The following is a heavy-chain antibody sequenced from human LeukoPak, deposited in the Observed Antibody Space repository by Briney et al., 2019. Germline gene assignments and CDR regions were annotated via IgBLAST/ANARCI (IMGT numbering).Heavy chain of an antibody. CDR1: GYSITSGYF. Sequence: PSETLSLTCSVSGYSITSGYFWGWIRQPPVKGLEWVGSIHHSGNTYYNPSLKTRVTISVDTSNNQFSLKLTSVTAADTAVYYCARERPPSSNGYYDYWAQGTLVTVSS. CDR3: ARERPPSSNGYYDY. D-gene: IGHD3-22*01. V-gene: IGHV4-38-2*02. J-gene: IGHJ4*02. CDR2: IHHSGNT.